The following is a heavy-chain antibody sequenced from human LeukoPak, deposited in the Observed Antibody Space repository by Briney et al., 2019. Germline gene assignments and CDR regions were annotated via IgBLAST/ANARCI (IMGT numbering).Heavy chain of an antibody. V-gene: IGHV4-38-2*02. CDR1: GYSISSGYY. CDR2: IYHSGST. D-gene: IGHD2-21*01. CDR3: ARDTYSPPGY. Sequence: SETLSLTCTVSGYSISSGYYWGWIRQPPGKGLEWIGSIYHSGSTYYNPSLKSRVTISVDTSKNQFSLKLSSVTAADTAVYYCARDTYSPPGYWGQGTLATVSS. J-gene: IGHJ4*02.